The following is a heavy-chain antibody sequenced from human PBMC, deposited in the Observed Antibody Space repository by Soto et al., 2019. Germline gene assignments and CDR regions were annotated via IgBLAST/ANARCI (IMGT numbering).Heavy chain of an antibody. CDR2: ISYDGSNK. D-gene: IGHD3-10*01. V-gene: IGHV3-30*18. CDR1: GFTFSSYG. CDR3: AKDSNYYGSGSYYNVNLYYFDY. J-gene: IGHJ4*02. Sequence: GGSLRLSCAASGFTFSSYGMHWVRQAPGKGLEWVAVISYDGSNKYYADSVKGRFTISRDNSKNTLYLQMNSLRAEDTAVYYCAKDSNYYGSGSYYNVNLYYFDYWGQGTLVTVSS.